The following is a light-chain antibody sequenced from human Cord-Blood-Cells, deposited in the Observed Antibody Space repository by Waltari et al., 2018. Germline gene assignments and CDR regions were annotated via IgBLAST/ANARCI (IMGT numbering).Light chain of an antibody. CDR1: SSNIGSHY. Sequence: QSVLTQPPSASGTPGQRVTISCSGSSSNIGSHYVYWYQQLPGTAPKLLIYRNNQRPSGVPDGFAGSNSGTSASLAISGLRSEDEADYYCAAWDDSLSGPVFGGGTKLTVL. CDR2: RNN. V-gene: IGLV1-47*01. CDR3: AAWDDSLSGPV. J-gene: IGLJ3*02.